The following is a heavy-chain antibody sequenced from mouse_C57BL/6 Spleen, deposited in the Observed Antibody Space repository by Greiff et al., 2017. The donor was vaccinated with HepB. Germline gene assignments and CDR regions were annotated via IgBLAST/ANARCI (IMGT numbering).Heavy chain of an antibody. Sequence: VKLQESGAELARPGASVKLSCKASGYTFTSYGISWVKQRTGQGLEWIGEIYPRSGNTYYNEKFKGKATLTADKSSSTAYMELRSLTSEDSAVYFCARGGAFLTTVVPYFDYWGQGTTLTVSS. CDR1: GYTFTSYG. J-gene: IGHJ2*01. CDR3: ARGGAFLTTVVPYFDY. D-gene: IGHD1-1*01. V-gene: IGHV1-81*01. CDR2: IYPRSGNT.